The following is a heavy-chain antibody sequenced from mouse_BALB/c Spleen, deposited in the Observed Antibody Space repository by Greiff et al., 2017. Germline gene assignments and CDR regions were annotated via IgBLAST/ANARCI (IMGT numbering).Heavy chain of an antibody. Sequence: EVMLVESGGGLVQPGGSRKLSCAASGFTFSSYGMSWVRQTPDKRLEWVATISSGGSYTYYPDSVKGRFTISRDNAKNTLYLQMSSLKSEDTAMYYCARQDYYGSSHAYAMDYWGQGTSVTVSS. J-gene: IGHJ4*01. CDR3: ARQDYYGSSHAYAMDY. V-gene: IGHV5-6*03. CDR2: ISSGGSYT. D-gene: IGHD1-1*01. CDR1: GFTFSSYG.